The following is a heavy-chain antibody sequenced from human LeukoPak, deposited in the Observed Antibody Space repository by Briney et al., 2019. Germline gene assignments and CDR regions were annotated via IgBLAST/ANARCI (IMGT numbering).Heavy chain of an antibody. V-gene: IGHV1-69*04. CDR1: GGTFSSYN. CDR2: IIPILGIA. J-gene: IGHJ3*02. Sequence: ASVKVSCKASGGTFSSYNISWVRQAPGQGLEWMGRIIPILGIANYAQKFQGRVTITADKSTSTAYMELSSLRSEDTAVYYCARESTVTTGAFDIWGQGTMVTVSS. D-gene: IGHD4-11*01. CDR3: ARESTVTTGAFDI.